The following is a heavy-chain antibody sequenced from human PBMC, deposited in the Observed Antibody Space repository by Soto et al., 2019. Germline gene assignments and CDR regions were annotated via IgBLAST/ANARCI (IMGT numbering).Heavy chain of an antibody. Sequence: ASVKVSCKASGYTFTSYYMHWVRQAPGQGLEWMGIINPSGGSTSYAQKFQGRVTMTRDTSTSTVYMELSSLRSEDTAVYYCAILLAYYYDSSGYTPRKYHFDYWGQGTLVTSPQ. CDR3: AILLAYYYDSSGYTPRKYHFDY. CDR1: GYTFTSYY. J-gene: IGHJ4*02. CDR2: INPSGGST. D-gene: IGHD3-22*01. V-gene: IGHV1-46*01.